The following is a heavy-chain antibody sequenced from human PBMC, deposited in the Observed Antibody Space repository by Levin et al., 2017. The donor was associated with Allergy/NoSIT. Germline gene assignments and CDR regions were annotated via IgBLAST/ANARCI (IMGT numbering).Heavy chain of an antibody. D-gene: IGHD3-16*02. CDR1: GYSFSDYW. J-gene: IGHJ6*02. CDR2: IYPGDSET. Sequence: KVSCKASGYSFSDYWITWVRQMPGKGLEWMGIIYPGDSETRYSPSFQGQVTMSADRPISTAYLQWSTRRASDTAIYNCARLGGGYRFYNGMDVWGLGTTVTVSS. CDR3: ARLGGGYRFYNGMDV. V-gene: IGHV5-51*04.